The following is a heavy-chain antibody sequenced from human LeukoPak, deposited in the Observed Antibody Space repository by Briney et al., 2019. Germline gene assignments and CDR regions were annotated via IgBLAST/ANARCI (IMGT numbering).Heavy chain of an antibody. D-gene: IGHD6-19*01. CDR3: ARDRSSSGWSDYFDY. V-gene: IGHV1-18*01. CDR1: GYTFTSYG. CDR2: ISAYNGNT. Sequence: ASVKVSCKAFGYTFTSYGISWVRQAPGQGLEWMGWISAYNGNTNYAQKLQGRVTMTTDTSTSTAYMELRSLRSDDTAVYYCARDRSSSGWSDYFDYWGQGTLVTVSS. J-gene: IGHJ4*02.